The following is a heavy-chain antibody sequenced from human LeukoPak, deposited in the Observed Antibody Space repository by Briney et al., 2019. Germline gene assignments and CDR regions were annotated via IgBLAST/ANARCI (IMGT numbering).Heavy chain of an antibody. CDR3: ARDYSSSRWYFDL. Sequence: SETLSLTCTVSGGSISSYYWSWIRQPPGKGLEWLGYIYYSGSTNYNPSLKSRVTISVDTSRNQFSLKLSSVHAADTAVYYCARDYSSSRWYFDLWGRGTLVTVSS. CDR2: IYYSGST. D-gene: IGHD6-6*01. J-gene: IGHJ2*01. V-gene: IGHV4-59*01. CDR1: GGSISSYY.